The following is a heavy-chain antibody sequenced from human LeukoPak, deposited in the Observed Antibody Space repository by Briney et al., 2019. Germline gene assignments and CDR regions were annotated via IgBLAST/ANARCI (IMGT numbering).Heavy chain of an antibody. V-gene: IGHV3-7*01. CDR2: IKQDGSEK. CDR3: AREASITMIVVVKNWFDP. CDR1: GFTFSSYW. J-gene: IGHJ5*02. D-gene: IGHD3-22*01. Sequence: GGSLRLSCAASGFTFSSYWMSWVRQAPGKGLEWVANIKQDGSEKYYVDSVKGRFTISRDNAKNSLYLQMNSLRAEDTAVYYCAREASITMIVVVKNWFDPWGQGTLVTVSS.